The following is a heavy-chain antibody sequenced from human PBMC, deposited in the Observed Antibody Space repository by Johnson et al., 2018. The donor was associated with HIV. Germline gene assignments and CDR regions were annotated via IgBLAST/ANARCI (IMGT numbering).Heavy chain of an antibody. J-gene: IGHJ3*02. V-gene: IGHV3-30*18. Sequence: QMLLVESGGGVVQPGRSLRLSCAASGFTFSKYGMRWVRPAPGKGLEWVAVISYDGNNKYYADSVKGRFTISRDNYKNALYLQMNSLRTEDTAMYYCAKTIFGVVSDALDIWGQGTMVIVSS. CDR1: GFTFSKYG. D-gene: IGHD3-3*01. CDR2: ISYDGNNK. CDR3: AKTIFGVVSDALDI.